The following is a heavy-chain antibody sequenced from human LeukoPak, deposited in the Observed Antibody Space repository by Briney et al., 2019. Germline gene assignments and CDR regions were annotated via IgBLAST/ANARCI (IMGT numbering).Heavy chain of an antibody. CDR1: GFTFSSYG. CDR2: ISSSSDYI. V-gene: IGHV3-21*01. D-gene: IGHD6-19*01. CDR3: ARRPYSSGWYNWFDP. J-gene: IGHJ5*02. Sequence: GGSLRLSCAASGFTFSSYGMSWVRQAPGKGLEWVSSISSSSDYIYYADSVKGRFTISRDSARNSLYLQMNSLRAEDTAVYYCARRPYSSGWYNWFDPWGQGTLVTVSS.